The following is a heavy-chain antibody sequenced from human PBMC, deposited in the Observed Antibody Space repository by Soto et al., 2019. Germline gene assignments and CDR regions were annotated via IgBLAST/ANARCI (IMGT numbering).Heavy chain of an antibody. CDR1: GGSISSYY. CDR3: ARGGYCSGGSCPYYFDY. V-gene: IGHV4-59*01. D-gene: IGHD2-15*01. CDR2: IYYSGST. J-gene: IGHJ4*02. Sequence: SETLSLTCTVSGGSISSYYWSWIRQPPGKGLEWIGDIYYSGSTNYNPALKSRVTISVDTYKNQFSLKLSSVTAADTAVYYCARGGYCSGGSCPYYFDYWGQGTLVTVSS.